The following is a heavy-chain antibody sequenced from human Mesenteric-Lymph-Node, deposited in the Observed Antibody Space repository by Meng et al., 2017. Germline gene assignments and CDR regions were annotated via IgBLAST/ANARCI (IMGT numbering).Heavy chain of an antibody. CDR1: GYTFTSYD. CDR3: ARDRRGVTTGGSTNWFDP. Sequence: ASVKVSCKASGYTFTSYDINWVRQATGQGLEWMGWINPNSGGTNYAQKFQGRVTMTRDTSISTAYMELSRLRSDDTAVYYCARDRRGVTTGGSTNWFDPWGQGTLVTVSS. CDR2: INPNSGGT. J-gene: IGHJ5*02. D-gene: IGHD4-17*01. V-gene: IGHV1-2*02.